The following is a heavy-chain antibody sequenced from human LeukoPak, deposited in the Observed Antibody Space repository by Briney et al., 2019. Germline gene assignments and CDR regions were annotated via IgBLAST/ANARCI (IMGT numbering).Heavy chain of an antibody. D-gene: IGHD2-2*01. J-gene: IGHJ4*02. V-gene: IGHV3-23*01. Sequence: PGGSLRLSCAASGFTFSSYAMSWVRQAPGKGLEWVSAISGSGGSTYYADSVKGRFTISRDNSKNTLDLQMNSLRAEDTAVYYCAKVAYCSGTSCSTGGYFDYWGQGTQVTVSS. CDR1: GFTFSSYA. CDR3: AKVAYCSGTSCSTGGYFDY. CDR2: ISGSGGST.